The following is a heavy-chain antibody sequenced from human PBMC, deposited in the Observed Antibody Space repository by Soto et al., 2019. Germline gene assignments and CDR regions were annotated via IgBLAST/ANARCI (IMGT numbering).Heavy chain of an antibody. Sequence: ETVDLSSAVYGDSRSSSGNYWGWFLQPPGKGLEWIGNSFYSGSTYYNPSLKSRVTISVDTSKNQFSLRLSSVTAADTAVYYCARSGGYSNGAVAFDIWRQGTMV. D-gene: IGHD5-18*01. CDR1: GDSRSSSGNY. CDR3: ARSGGYSNGAVAFDI. V-gene: IGHV4-39*01. CDR2: SFYSGST. J-gene: IGHJ3*02.